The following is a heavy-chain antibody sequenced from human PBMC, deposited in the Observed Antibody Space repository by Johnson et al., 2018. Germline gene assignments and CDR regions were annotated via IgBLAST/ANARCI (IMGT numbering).Heavy chain of an antibody. J-gene: IGHJ4*02. V-gene: IGHV3-23*04. D-gene: IGHD4-17*01. CDR2: ISGSGGST. CDR3: AREPYGDYVPFDY. Sequence: VQLVQSGGGLVQPGGSLRLSCAASGFTFSRYDMHWVRQATGKGLEWVSAISGSGGSTYYADSVKGRFTISRDNAKNSLYLQMNSLRAEDTAVYYCAREPYGDYVPFDYWGQGTLVTVSS. CDR1: GFTFSRYD.